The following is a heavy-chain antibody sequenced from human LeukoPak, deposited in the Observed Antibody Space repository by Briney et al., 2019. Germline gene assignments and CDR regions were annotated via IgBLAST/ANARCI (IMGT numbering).Heavy chain of an antibody. CDR1: GGSISTYY. CDR2: IYYSGST. D-gene: IGHD1-1*01. V-gene: IGHV4-59*08. J-gene: IGHJ4*02. CDR3: ARHSSLRTFDY. Sequence: SETLSLTCTVSGGSISTYYWSWIRQPPGKGLEWIGYIYYSGSTNYNPSLKSRGTISVDTSKNQFSLKLSSVTAADTALYYCARHSSLRTFDYWGQGTLVTVSS.